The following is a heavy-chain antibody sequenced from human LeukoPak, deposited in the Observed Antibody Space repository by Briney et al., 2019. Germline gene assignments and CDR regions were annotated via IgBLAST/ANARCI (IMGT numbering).Heavy chain of an antibody. V-gene: IGHV1-46*01. D-gene: IGHD2-15*01. CDR2: INPSGGST. J-gene: IGHJ4*02. CDR3: ATSSEVGFAY. CDR1: GYTFTSYY. Sequence: GASVKVSCKASGYTFTSYYMHWVRQAPGQGLEWMGIINPSGGSTSYAQKLQGRVTMTTDTSTSTAYMELRSLRSDDTAVYYCATSSEVGFAYWGQGTLVTVSS.